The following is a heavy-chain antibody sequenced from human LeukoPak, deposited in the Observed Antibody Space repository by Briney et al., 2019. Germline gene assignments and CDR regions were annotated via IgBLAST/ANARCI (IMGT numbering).Heavy chain of an antibody. CDR3: ARGPNVDTALDY. V-gene: IGHV3-23*01. CDR2: ISDSGDSP. D-gene: IGHD5-18*01. J-gene: IGHJ4*02. Sequence: HPGGSLRLSCAASGFTFRDYAMNWVRQAPGKGLEWVSGISDSGDSPSYVDSVKGRFTISRDNFKDTLYLQMNSLRAEDTALYYCARGPNVDTALDYWGQGTLVTVSS. CDR1: GFTFRDYA.